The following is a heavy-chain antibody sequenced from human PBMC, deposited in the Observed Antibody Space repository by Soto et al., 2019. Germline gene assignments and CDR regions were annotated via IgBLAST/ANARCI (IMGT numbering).Heavy chain of an antibody. V-gene: IGHV4-4*07. CDR2: IYPGGST. CDR1: GDSISDYY. Sequence: SETLSLTCTVSGDSISDYYWSWIRQPAGKGLEWIGRIYPGGSTNYNPSLKSRVTMSVDTSKNQFSLKLSSVTAADSAVYYCVRRFLSLRRFGFVLDYWGQGTLVTVSS. D-gene: IGHD3-10*01. J-gene: IGHJ4*02. CDR3: VRRFLSLRRFGFVLDY.